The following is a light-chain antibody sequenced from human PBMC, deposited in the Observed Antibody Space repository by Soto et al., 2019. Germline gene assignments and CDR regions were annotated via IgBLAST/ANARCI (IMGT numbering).Light chain of an antibody. CDR1: QSISTS. CDR2: AAS. Sequence: DIQMTQSPSSLSASVGDRVTITCRASQSISTSLNWYQQKPGKAPKFLIYAASSLQSGVPSRFSGSGSVTDFTLTISSLQPEDFATYYCQQSYSTPRTFGQGTKVDIK. CDR3: QQSYSTPRT. V-gene: IGKV1-39*01. J-gene: IGKJ1*01.